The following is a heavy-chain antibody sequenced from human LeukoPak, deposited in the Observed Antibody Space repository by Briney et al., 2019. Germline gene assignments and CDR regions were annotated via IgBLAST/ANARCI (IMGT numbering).Heavy chain of an antibody. V-gene: IGHV3-7*01. CDR2: IKQDGSEK. CDR1: GFTFSTYW. D-gene: IGHD3-10*02. Sequence: GGSLRLSCAASGFTFSTYWMTWVRQAPGKGLEWVANIKQDGSEKYYEDSVKGRFTISRDNAKNSLYLQMNSLRAEDTAVYYCAELGITMIGGVWGKGTTVTISS. CDR3: AELGITMIGGV. J-gene: IGHJ6*04.